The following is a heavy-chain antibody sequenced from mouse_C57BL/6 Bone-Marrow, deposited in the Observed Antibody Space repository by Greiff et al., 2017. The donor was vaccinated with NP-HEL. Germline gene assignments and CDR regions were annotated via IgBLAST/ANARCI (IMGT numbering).Heavy chain of an antibody. CDR2: INPGSGGT. D-gene: IGHD2-5*01. V-gene: IGHV1-54*01. CDR1: GYAFTNYL. J-gene: IGHJ2*01. CDR3: AREDYSNYVDY. Sequence: QVQLKQSGAELVRPGTSVKVSCKASGYAFTNYLIEWVKQRPGQGLEWIGVINPGSGGTNYNEKFKGKATLTADKSSSTAYMQLSSLTSEDSAVYFCAREDYSNYVDYWGQGTTLTVSS.